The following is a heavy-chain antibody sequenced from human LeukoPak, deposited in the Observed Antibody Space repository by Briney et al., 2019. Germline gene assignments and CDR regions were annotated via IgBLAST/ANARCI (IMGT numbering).Heavy chain of an antibody. CDR2: INPNTGGT. V-gene: IGHV1-2*02. J-gene: IGHJ4*02. Sequence: ASVKVSCKASGYTFTDCYIHWVRQDPGQGLECMGWINPNTGGTDYAQKFQGRVTMTRDTPISTAYMDLSRLRSDDTAVYYCARDWEDSSGYLDDYWGQGTLVTVSS. CDR3: ARDWEDSSGYLDDY. CDR1: GYTFTDCY. D-gene: IGHD3-22*01.